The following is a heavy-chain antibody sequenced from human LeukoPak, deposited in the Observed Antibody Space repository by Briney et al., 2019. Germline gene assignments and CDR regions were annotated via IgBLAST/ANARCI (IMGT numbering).Heavy chain of an antibody. D-gene: IGHD3-10*01. CDR2: IMGSVGST. Sequence: GGSLRLSCAASGFTFSSYSMSSVRHPPRRWLEWDSAIMGSVGSTYYADSVKGRFTISRDNSKNTLYLQMTSLRAEDTAVYYCAKDAVRGSGIESYYYYGMDVWGQGTTVTVSS. V-gene: IGHV3-23*01. CDR1: GFTFSSYS. J-gene: IGHJ6*02. CDR3: AKDAVRGSGIESYYYYGMDV.